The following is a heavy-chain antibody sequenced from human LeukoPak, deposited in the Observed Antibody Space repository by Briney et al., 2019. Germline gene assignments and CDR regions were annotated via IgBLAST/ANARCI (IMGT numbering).Heavy chain of an antibody. CDR2: IRSKANSYAT. J-gene: IGHJ1*01. CDR1: GFTFSGSA. D-gene: IGHD6-13*01. Sequence: TGGSLRLSCAASGFTFSGSAMHWVRQASGKGLEWVGRIRSKANSYATAYAASVKGRFTISRDDSKNTAYLQMNSLKTEDTAVYYCTRHGGHYDSSSWCPFQHWGQGTLVTVSS. V-gene: IGHV3-73*01. CDR3: TRHGGHYDSSSWCPFQH.